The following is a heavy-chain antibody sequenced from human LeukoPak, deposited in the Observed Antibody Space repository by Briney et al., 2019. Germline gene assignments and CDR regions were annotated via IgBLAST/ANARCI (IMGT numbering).Heavy chain of an antibody. V-gene: IGHV7-4-1*02. CDR3: ARDSITGTTKGLVAY. CDR1: GYTFTGHY. D-gene: IGHD1-20*01. Sequence: ASVKVSCKASGYTFTGHYMHWVRQAPGQGLEWMGWINTNTGNPTYAQGFTGRFVFSLDTSVSTAYLQISSLKAEDTAVYYCARDSITGTTKGLVAYWGQGTLVTVSS. J-gene: IGHJ4*02. CDR2: INTNTGNP.